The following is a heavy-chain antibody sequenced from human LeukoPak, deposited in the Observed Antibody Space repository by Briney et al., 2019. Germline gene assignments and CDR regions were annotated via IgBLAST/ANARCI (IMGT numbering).Heavy chain of an antibody. Sequence: SETLSLTCAVYGGSFSGYYWSWIRQPPGKGLEWIGEINHSGSTNCNPSLKSRVTISVDTSKNQFSLKLSSVTAADTAVYYCAGYCSSTSCTRDPWGQGTLVTVSS. CDR3: AGYCSSTSCTRDP. J-gene: IGHJ5*02. D-gene: IGHD2-2*01. CDR1: GGSFSGYY. CDR2: INHSGST. V-gene: IGHV4-34*01.